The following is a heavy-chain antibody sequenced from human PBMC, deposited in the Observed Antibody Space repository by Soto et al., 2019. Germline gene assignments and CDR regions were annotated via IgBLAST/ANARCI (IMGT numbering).Heavy chain of an antibody. V-gene: IGHV3-30*18. CDR1: GFTFSSYG. D-gene: IGHD5-12*01. J-gene: IGHJ6*02. CDR2: ISYDGSNK. Sequence: PGGSLRLSCAASGFTFSSYGMHWVRQAPGKGLGWVAVISYDGSNKYYADPVKGRFTISRDNSKNTLYLQMNSLRAEDTAVYYCAKGSGYSGYDYPYYGMDVWGQGTTVTVSS. CDR3: AKGSGYSGYDYPYYGMDV.